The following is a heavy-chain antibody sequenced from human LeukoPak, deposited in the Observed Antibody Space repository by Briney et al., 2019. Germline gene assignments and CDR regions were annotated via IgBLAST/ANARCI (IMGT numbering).Heavy chain of an antibody. V-gene: IGHV3-11*06. CDR3: AREGIVGATDAFDY. Sequence: GGSLRLSCAASGFTFSDYYMSWIRQAPGQGLEWLSYISSSGSYTNYADSVKGRFTISRDNAKNSLYLQMNSLRAEDTAVYYCAREGIVGATDAFDYWGQGTLVTVSS. J-gene: IGHJ4*02. D-gene: IGHD1-26*01. CDR2: ISSSGSYT. CDR1: GFTFSDYY.